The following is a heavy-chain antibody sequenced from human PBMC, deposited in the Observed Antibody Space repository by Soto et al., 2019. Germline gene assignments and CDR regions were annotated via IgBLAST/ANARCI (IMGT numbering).Heavy chain of an antibody. V-gene: IGHV3-48*02. CDR1: GFTFSSCS. CDR2: ISSSSGTK. D-gene: IGHD3-22*01. J-gene: IGHJ4*02. CDR3: ARDDSSGYYVAYFDY. Sequence: GGSLRLSCVGSGFTFSSCSMSWVRQAPGKGLEWVSYISSSSGTKYYADSVKGRFTISRDNAKNSLYLQMNSLRDDDTAVYYCARDDSSGYYVAYFDYWGQGTLVTVSS.